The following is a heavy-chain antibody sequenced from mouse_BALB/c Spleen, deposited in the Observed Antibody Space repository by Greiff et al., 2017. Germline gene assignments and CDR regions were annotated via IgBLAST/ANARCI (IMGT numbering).Heavy chain of an antibody. Sequence: QAQLQQSGAELMKPGASVKISCKATGYTFSSYWIEWVKQRPGHGLEWIGEILPGSGSTNYNEKFKGKATFTADTSSNTAYMQLSSLTSEDSAVYYCARLVGSSYSYYFDYWGQGTTLTVSS. CDR1: GYTFSSYW. CDR3: ARLVGSSYSYYFDY. CDR2: ILPGSGST. J-gene: IGHJ2*01. D-gene: IGHD1-1*01. V-gene: IGHV1-9*01.